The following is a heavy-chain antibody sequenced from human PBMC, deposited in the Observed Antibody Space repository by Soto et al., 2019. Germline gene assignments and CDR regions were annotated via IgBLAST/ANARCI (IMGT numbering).Heavy chain of an antibody. Sequence: QVQLQESGPGLVKPSQTLSLTCTVSGGSISGVDSYWSWIRQPPGRGLEWIGYIYRSGNTYYSPSLKSRLTISVDTSTNQFSLKLFSVTAADTATYYCARTHRALVAVAAFDYWGQAALVTVSS. V-gene: IGHV4-30-4*01. CDR1: GGSISGVDSY. J-gene: IGHJ4*02. D-gene: IGHD2-21*02. CDR2: IYRSGNT. CDR3: ARTHRALVAVAAFDY.